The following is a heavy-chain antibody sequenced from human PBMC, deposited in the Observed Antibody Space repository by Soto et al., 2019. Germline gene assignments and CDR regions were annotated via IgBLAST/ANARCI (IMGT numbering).Heavy chain of an antibody. CDR2: ISAYNGNT. V-gene: IGHV1-18*01. CDR1: GYTFTSYG. Sequence: ASVKVSCKASGYTFTSYGISWVRQAPGQGLEWMGWISAYNGNTNYAQKLQGRVTMTTDTSTSTAYMELRSLRSDDTAVYYCATRIAAAGKGDYWGQGTLVTVSS. D-gene: IGHD6-13*01. CDR3: ATRIAAAGKGDY. J-gene: IGHJ4*02.